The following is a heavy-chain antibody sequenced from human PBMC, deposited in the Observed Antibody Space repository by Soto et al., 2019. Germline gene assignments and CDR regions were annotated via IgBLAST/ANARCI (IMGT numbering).Heavy chain of an antibody. D-gene: IGHD3-10*01. Sequence: SETLSLTCAVSGYSISSGYYWGWIRQPPGKGLEWIGSIYHSGSTYYNPSLKSRVTISVDTSKNQFSLRLSSVTAADTAVYYCARLHGPGSYLENWFDPWGQGTLVTVSS. CDR3: ARLHGPGSYLENWFDP. V-gene: IGHV4-38-2*01. CDR1: GYSISSGYY. CDR2: IYHSGST. J-gene: IGHJ5*02.